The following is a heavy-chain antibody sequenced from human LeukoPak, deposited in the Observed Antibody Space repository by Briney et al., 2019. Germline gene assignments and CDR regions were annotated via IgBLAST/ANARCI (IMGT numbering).Heavy chain of an antibody. CDR2: VNPNSGNS. D-gene: IGHD6-19*01. V-gene: IGHV1-8*01. CDR1: GYTLTIYD. CDR3: ATVSYSSGRYYFDY. Sequence: GASVKVSCKASGYTLTIYDFNWLRQAAGQGLEWMGWVNPNSGNSGYAQKFQGRLTMNRNTSINTAYMYLSSLTSADTALYFCATVSYSSGRYYFDYWGQGSLVTVSS. J-gene: IGHJ4*02.